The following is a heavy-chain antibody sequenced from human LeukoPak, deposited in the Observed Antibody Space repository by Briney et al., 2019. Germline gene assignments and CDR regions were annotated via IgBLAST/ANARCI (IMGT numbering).Heavy chain of an antibody. CDR3: AKNPLYSSGWYNIDY. D-gene: IGHD6-19*01. Sequence: GASVKVSCKASGYTFTSYGISWVRQAPGQGLEWMGWISAYNGNTNYAQKLQGRVTMTTDTSTSTAYMELRSLRSDDTAVYYCAKNPLYSSGWYNIDYWGQGTLVTVSS. CDR2: ISAYNGNT. V-gene: IGHV1-18*01. J-gene: IGHJ4*02. CDR1: GYTFTSYG.